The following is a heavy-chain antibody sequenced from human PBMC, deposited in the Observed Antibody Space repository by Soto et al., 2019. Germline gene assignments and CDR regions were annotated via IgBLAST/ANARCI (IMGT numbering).Heavy chain of an antibody. CDR3: TSGIISKDY. CDR1: GASISGFY. D-gene: IGHD1-1*01. V-gene: IGHV4-4*07. J-gene: IGHJ4*02. CDR2: IYATGTT. Sequence: PSETLSLTCTVSGASISGFYWSWIRKSAGKGLEWIGRIYATGTTDYNPSLKSRVMMSVDTSKNQFSLKLSSVTAADTAVYYCTSGIISKDYWGQGTLVTVSS.